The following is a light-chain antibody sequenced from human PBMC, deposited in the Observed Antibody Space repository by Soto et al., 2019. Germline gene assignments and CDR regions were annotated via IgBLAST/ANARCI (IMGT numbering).Light chain of an antibody. V-gene: IGLV2-8*01. CDR3: SSYAGSNNLV. J-gene: IGLJ3*02. CDR2: EVT. CDR1: SSDVGGYNY. Sequence: QSVLTQPPSASGSPGQSVTISCTGASSDVGGYNYVSWCQQHPGKAPKLMIYEVTKRPSGVPDRFSGSKSGNTASLTASGLQAEDEADYYCSSYAGSNNLVFGGGTKVTVL.